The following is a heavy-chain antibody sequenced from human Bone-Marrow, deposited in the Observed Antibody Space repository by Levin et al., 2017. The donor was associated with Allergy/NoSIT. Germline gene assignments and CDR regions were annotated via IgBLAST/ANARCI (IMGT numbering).Heavy chain of an antibody. CDR3: ARDSQIAVAGTGPFDY. CDR1: GFTFSSYE. V-gene: IGHV3-48*03. J-gene: IGHJ4*02. D-gene: IGHD6-19*01. CDR2: ISSSGSTI. Sequence: GESLKISCAASGFTFSSYEMNWVRQAPGKGLEWVSYISSSGSTIYYADSVKGRFTISRDNAKNSLYLQMNSLRAEDTAVYYCARDSQIAVAGTGPFDYWGQGTLVTVSS.